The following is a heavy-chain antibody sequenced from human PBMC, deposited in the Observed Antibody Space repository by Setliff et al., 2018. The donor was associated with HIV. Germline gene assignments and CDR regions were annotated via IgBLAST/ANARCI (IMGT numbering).Heavy chain of an antibody. D-gene: IGHD3-3*01. CDR1: GGSISSSGYY. J-gene: IGHJ4*02. CDR2: VYYSGST. V-gene: IGHV4-31*02. Sequence: PSETLSLTCSVSGGSISSSGYYWSWIRQHPGKGLDWIGRVYYSGSTDYNPSLQSRATLSIDTSKNQFSLKLTSAIAADTAIYYCARGPFVLRFLERLVYFDYWGQGKLVTVSS. CDR3: ARGPFVLRFLERLVYFDY.